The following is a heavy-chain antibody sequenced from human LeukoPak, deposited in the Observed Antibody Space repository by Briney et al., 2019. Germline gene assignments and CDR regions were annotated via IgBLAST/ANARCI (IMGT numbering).Heavy chain of an antibody. CDR1: GFTFTAYA. CDR3: AKRGTYSEVDS. CDR2: ITGSGAAT. D-gene: IGHD1-26*01. J-gene: IGHJ4*02. Sequence: PGGSLRLSCAASGFTFTAYAMRWVRQAPGKGLEWVSSITGSGAATRYADSVKGRFTISRDNSKNTLYLQMSNLRVDDTAIYYCAKRGTYSEVDSWGQGSLVTVSS. V-gene: IGHV3-23*01.